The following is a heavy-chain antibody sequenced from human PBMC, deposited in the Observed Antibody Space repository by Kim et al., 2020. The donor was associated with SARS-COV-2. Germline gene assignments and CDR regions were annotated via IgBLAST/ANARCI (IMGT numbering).Heavy chain of an antibody. D-gene: IGHD3-22*01. CDR1: GGSISSSSYY. J-gene: IGHJ4*02. CDR3: ARQMGITMIVVVISTHFDY. CDR2: IYYSGST. Sequence: SETLSLTCTVSGGSISSSSYYWGWIRQPPGKGLEWIGSIYYSGSTYYNPSLKSRVTISVDTSKNRFSLKPSSVTAADTAVYYCARQMGITMIVVVISTHFDYWGQGTLVTVSS. V-gene: IGHV4-39*01.